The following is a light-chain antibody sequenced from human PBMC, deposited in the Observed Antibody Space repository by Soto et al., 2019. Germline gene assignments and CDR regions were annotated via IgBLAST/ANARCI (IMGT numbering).Light chain of an antibody. Sequence: QSVLTQPASVSGSPGQSITISCTGTSSDVGGYNFVSWCQQHPGKAPKVMIYEVSNRPSGVSHRFSGSNSGNTASLTISGLQAEDETDYYCSSYTSSSTLFGTGTKLTAL. V-gene: IGLV2-14*01. CDR3: SSYTSSSTL. J-gene: IGLJ1*01. CDR2: EVS. CDR1: SSDVGGYNF.